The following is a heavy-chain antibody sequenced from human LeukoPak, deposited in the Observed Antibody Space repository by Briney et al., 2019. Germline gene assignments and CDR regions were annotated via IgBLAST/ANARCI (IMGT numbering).Heavy chain of an antibody. D-gene: IGHD3-10*01. CDR2: IYYSGST. CDR1: GGSISSYY. V-gene: IGHV4-59*08. CDR3: ARLYYYGSGSPFDP. Sequence: SETLSLTCTVSGGSISSYYWSWIRQPPGKGLEWIGYIYYSGSTNYNPSLKSRVTISVDTSKNQFSLKLSSVTAADTAVYYCARLYYYGSGSPFDPWGQGTLVTVSS. J-gene: IGHJ5*02.